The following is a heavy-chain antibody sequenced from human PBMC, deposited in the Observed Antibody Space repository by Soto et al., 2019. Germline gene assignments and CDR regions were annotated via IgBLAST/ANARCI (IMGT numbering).Heavy chain of an antibody. V-gene: IGHV4-31*03. Sequence: SETLSLTCTVSGGTITTGGHFWSWIRQDPGKGLEWIGYIYYSGTTHYNPSLKSRVTISIDTSKNQFSLNLSSVTAADTAVYYCARVVSGSYLDYWGQGTLVTVSS. CDR1: GGTITTGGHF. CDR2: IYYSGTT. CDR3: ARVVSGSYLDY. D-gene: IGHD1-26*01. J-gene: IGHJ4*02.